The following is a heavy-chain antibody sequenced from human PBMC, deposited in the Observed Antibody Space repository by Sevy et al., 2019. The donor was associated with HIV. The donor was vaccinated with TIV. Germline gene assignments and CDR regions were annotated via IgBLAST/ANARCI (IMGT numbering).Heavy chain of an antibody. D-gene: IGHD2-8*01. Sequence: GGSLRLSCTASGFTFSSYDMNWVRQAPGKGLEWVSKISSSGSSIVYADSVKGRFTISRDNAKNSLNLQMNSLRAEDTAVYYCTRNGGAFDNGFDPWGQGTLVTVSS. J-gene: IGHJ5*02. CDR3: TRNGGAFDNGFDP. CDR1: GFTFSSYD. CDR2: ISSSGSSI. V-gene: IGHV3-48*03.